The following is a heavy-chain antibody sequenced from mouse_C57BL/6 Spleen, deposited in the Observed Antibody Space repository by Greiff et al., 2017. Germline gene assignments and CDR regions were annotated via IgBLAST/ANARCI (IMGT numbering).Heavy chain of an antibody. CDR3: ARAGYDYDRFAY. J-gene: IGHJ3*01. CDR1: GYTFTSYW. D-gene: IGHD2-4*01. V-gene: IGHV1-72*01. CDR2: IDTNSGGT. Sequence: QVQLQQPGAELVKPGASVKLSCKASGYTFTSYWMHWVKQRPGRGLEWIGRIDTNSGGTKYNEKFKSKATLTVDKPSSTAYMQLSSLTSEDSAVYYCARAGYDYDRFAYWGQGTLVTVSA.